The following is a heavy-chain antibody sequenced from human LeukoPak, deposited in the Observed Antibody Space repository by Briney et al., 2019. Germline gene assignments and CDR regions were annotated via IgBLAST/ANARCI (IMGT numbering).Heavy chain of an antibody. D-gene: IGHD7-27*01. CDR1: GFTFSGYW. CDR3: ARGNWAFDY. J-gene: IGHJ4*02. V-gene: IGHV3-7*01. CDR2: IREDGREK. Sequence: GGSLRLSCAVSGFTFSGYWMSWVRQAPGKGLEWVANIREDGREKYYVDSVKGRFTISRDNAKNSLYLQMHSLRAEDTAVFYCARGNWAFDYWGQGTLVTVSP.